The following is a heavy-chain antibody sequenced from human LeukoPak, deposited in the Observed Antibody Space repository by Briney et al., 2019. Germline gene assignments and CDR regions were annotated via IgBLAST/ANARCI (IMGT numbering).Heavy chain of an antibody. CDR2: IYYSGST. J-gene: IGHJ4*02. CDR1: GGSISSGGYY. V-gene: IGHV4-31*03. Sequence: KTSETLSLTCTVSGGSISSGGYYWSWIRQHPGKGLEWIGYIYYSGSTSYNPSLKSRVYISVDTSKNQFSLKLSSVTAADTAVYYCAVVHNWNYEVGYWGQGTLVTVSS. D-gene: IGHD1-7*01. CDR3: AVVHNWNYEVGY.